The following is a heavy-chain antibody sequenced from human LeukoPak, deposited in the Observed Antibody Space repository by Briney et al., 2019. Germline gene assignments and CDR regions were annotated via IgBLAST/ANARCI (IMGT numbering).Heavy chain of an antibody. CDR2: IDPSDSYT. D-gene: IGHD3-10*01. CDR3: ACESGSGSYYDY. CDR1: GYSFANYW. J-gene: IGHJ4*02. Sequence: GESLKISCEGAGYSFANYWIGWGCQMPGKGLEWMGRIDPSDSYTKYSPSFQGHVTISVDKSISTAYLQWRSLQAPDTAMYYCACESGSGSYYDYWGQGTLVTVSS. V-gene: IGHV5-10-1*01.